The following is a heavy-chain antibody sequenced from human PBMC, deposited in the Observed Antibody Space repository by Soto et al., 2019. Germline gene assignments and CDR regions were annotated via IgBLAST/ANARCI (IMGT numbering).Heavy chain of an antibody. CDR1: GFTFSTCA. CDR2: ISGTGDNT. J-gene: IGHJ4*02. Sequence: EVQLLESGGDLVQPGGSLRLACAASGFTFSTCAMSWVRQAPGKGLEWVSVISGTGDNTYYAGSVKGRFTISRDNXXNTLYLPMNSLRAEDTAIYYCAKGSSTSYYSGLDYWGQGSLVTVSS. CDR3: AKGSSTSYYSGLDY. D-gene: IGHD2-2*01. V-gene: IGHV3-23*01.